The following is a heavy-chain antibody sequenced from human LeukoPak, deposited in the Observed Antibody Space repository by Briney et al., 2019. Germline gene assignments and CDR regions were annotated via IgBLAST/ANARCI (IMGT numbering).Heavy chain of an antibody. Sequence: GESLKISCKGSGYSFTSYWIGWVRQMPGKGLEWMGIIYPGDSDTRYSPSFQGQVTISADKSISTAYLQWGSLKASDTAMYYCARLDSSGWPNFDYWGQGTLVTVSS. J-gene: IGHJ4*02. CDR3: ARLDSSGWPNFDY. CDR1: GYSFTSYW. CDR2: IYPGDSDT. D-gene: IGHD6-19*01. V-gene: IGHV5-51*01.